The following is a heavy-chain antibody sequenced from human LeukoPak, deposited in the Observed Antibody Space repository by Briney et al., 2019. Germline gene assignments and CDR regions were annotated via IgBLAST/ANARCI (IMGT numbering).Heavy chain of an antibody. D-gene: IGHD2-2*01. CDR1: GFTVSSNY. Sequence: GGSLRLSCAASGFTVSSNYMSWVRQAPGKGLEWVSIIYSGGSTYYADSVKGRFTISRDNSKNTLYLQMNSLRAEDAAVYYCASSSIRYCSSTSCVLPFDYWGQGTLVTVSS. CDR2: IYSGGST. CDR3: ASSSIRYCSSTSCVLPFDY. J-gene: IGHJ4*02. V-gene: IGHV3-53*01.